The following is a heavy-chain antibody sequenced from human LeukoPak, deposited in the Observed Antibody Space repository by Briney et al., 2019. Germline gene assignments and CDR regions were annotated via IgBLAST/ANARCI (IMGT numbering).Heavy chain of an antibody. CDR3: AKEITYDAFDI. CDR1: GGSISSHY. CDR2: IYYSGST. Sequence: PSETLSLTCTVSGGSISSHYWSWIRQPPGKGLEWIGYIYYSGSTNYNPSLKSRVTISVDTSRKQFSLKLSSVTAADTAVYYCAKEITYDAFDIWGQGTMVTVPS. D-gene: IGHD3-10*01. J-gene: IGHJ3*02. V-gene: IGHV4-59*08.